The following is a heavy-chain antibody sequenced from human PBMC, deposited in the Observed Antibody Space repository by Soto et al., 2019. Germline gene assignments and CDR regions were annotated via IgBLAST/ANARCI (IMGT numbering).Heavy chain of an antibody. CDR1: GFSVNSNF. J-gene: IGHJ3*01. CDR3: RAWLLAESFDV. Sequence: VQLVESGGGLMQPGGSLRLSCAASGFSVNSNFMNWVRKAPGKGLEWVSFTPRTGATLYADSVKGCLIVSRNDANNAVYLRLNSLPVDDTAVYYCRAWLLAESFDVWGPGTVVTVSA. D-gene: IGHD2-21*02. V-gene: IGHV3-53*01. CDR2: TPRTGAT.